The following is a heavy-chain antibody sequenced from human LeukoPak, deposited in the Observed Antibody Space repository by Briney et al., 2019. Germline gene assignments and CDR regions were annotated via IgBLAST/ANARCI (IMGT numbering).Heavy chain of an antibody. D-gene: IGHD3-16*01. V-gene: IGHV4-59*11. J-gene: IGHJ6*03. CDR3: ARVMGDLASLYHMDV. CDR1: GGSISGPY. Sequence: SQTLSLTCTVSGGSISGPYWSWVRQPPGNGLEWIGDVYYSGSTHQHPSLKSRVTISVDTSKNQFSLKLRSVTAADTAVYYCARVMGDLASLYHMDVWGKGTTVTVSS. CDR2: VYYSGST.